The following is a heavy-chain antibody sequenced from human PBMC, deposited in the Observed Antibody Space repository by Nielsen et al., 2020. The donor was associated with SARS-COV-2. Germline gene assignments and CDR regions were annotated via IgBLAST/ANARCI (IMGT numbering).Heavy chain of an antibody. CDR3: ARAPGRDRYYFDY. Sequence: PGKGLEWVSAISASTYYADSVKGRFTISRDNSKNTLYLQMNSLRAEDTAVYYCARAPGRDRYYFDYWGQGTLVTVSS. D-gene: IGHD5-24*01. CDR2: ISAST. J-gene: IGHJ4*02. V-gene: IGHV3-23*01.